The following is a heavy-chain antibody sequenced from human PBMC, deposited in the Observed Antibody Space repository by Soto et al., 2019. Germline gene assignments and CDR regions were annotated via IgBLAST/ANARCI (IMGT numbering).Heavy chain of an antibody. Sequence: QVQLVQSGAEVKKPGASVKVSCKASGYTFTSYGISWVRQAPGQGLEWMGWISAYHGNTNYAQKHQGTVTMTKDTSTSTDYMEMRSRRSDDTAVYYCARVQWEDDILTGTEWLDYWGQGTLVTVSS. D-gene: IGHD3-9*01. V-gene: IGHV1-18*01. CDR3: ARVQWEDDILTGTEWLDY. J-gene: IGHJ4*02. CDR2: ISAYHGNT. CDR1: GYTFTSYG.